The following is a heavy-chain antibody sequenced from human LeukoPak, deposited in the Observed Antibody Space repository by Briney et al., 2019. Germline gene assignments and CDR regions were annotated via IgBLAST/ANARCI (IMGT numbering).Heavy chain of an antibody. CDR3: ARVAHYDSSGYYSDYYYGMDV. V-gene: IGHV6-1*01. J-gene: IGHJ6*02. CDR1: GDSVSSNSAA. D-gene: IGHD3-22*01. CDR2: TYYRSKWYN. Sequence: SQTLSLTCAISGDSVSSNSAAWNWIRQSPSRGLEWLGRTYYRSKWYNDYAVSVKSRITINPDTSKNQFSLQLNSVTPEDTAVYYCARVAHYDSSGYYSDYYYGMDVWGQGTTVTVSS.